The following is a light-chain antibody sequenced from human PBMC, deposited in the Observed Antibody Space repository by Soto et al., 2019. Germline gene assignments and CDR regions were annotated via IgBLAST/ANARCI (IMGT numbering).Light chain of an antibody. J-gene: IGLJ3*02. CDR3: SSYTTSNTWV. CDR1: TNDIGTYNY. CDR2: EVR. V-gene: IGLV2-14*01. Sequence: QSVLSQPASVSGSPGQSITISCIGTTNDIGTYNYVSWYQQRPGKAPKLLISEVRNLPSGVSNRFSGSKSGNTASLTISGLQAEDEADYYCSSYTTSNTWVLGGGTQLTV.